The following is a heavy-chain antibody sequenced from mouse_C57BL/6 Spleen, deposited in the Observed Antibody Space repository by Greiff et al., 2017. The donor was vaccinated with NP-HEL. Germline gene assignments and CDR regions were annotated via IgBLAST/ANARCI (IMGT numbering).Heavy chain of an antibody. CDR1: GFTFSDYG. CDR3: ARELYDGYYGVDYFDY. V-gene: IGHV5-17*01. D-gene: IGHD2-3*01. Sequence: EVKLVESGGGLVKPGGSLKLSCAASGFTFSDYGMHWVRQAPEKGLEWVAYISSGSSTIYYADTVKGRFTISRDNAKNTLFLQMTSLRSEDTAMYYCARELYDGYYGVDYFDYWGQGTTLTVSS. J-gene: IGHJ2*01. CDR2: ISSGSSTI.